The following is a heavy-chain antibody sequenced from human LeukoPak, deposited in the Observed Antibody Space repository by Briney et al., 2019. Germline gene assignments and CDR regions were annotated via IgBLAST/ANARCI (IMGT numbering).Heavy chain of an antibody. CDR3: ARVGKRYWFDP. V-gene: IGHV1-46*03. CDR2: INPSGGST. Sequence: GASVKVSCKASGYTFTSYYMHWVRQAPGQGLEWMGMINPSGGSTSYAQKFQGRVAMTRDTSTSTVYMELSSLRSEDTAVYHCARVGKRYWFDPWGQGTLVTVSS. D-gene: IGHD4-23*01. CDR1: GYTFTSYY. J-gene: IGHJ5*02.